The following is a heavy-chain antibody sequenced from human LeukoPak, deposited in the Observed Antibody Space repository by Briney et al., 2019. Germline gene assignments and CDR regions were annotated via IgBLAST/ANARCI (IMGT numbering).Heavy chain of an antibody. CDR2: IYYTGST. CDR1: GGSISSGGYS. V-gene: IGHV4-39*02. CDR3: AREGPHCSSSNCYYPKAIGFFDS. Sequence: SETLSLTCAVSGGSISSGGYSWSWIRQPPGKGLEWIGSIYYTGSTYYNPSLKSRVTISVDTSKNQFSLQLSSMTPDDTALYFCAREGPHCSSSNCYYPKAIGFFDSWGQGTLVTVSS. J-gene: IGHJ4*02. D-gene: IGHD2-15*01.